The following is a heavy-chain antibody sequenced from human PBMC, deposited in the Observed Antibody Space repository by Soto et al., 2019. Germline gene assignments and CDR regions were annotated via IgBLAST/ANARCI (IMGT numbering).Heavy chain of an antibody. Sequence: GGSLRLSCAASGFTFSDYYMSWIRQAPGKGLEWVSYISSSGSTIYYADSVKGRFTISRDNAKNSLYLQMNNLRAEDTAVYYCARGYCSGGSCARLDYWGQGTLVTVSS. D-gene: IGHD2-15*01. J-gene: IGHJ4*02. V-gene: IGHV3-11*01. CDR1: GFTFSDYY. CDR3: ARGYCSGGSCARLDY. CDR2: ISSSGSTI.